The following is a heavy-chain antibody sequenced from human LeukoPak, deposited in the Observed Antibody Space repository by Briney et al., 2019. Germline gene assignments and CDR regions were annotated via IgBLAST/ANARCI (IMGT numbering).Heavy chain of an antibody. CDR3: ARDLAGADDY. D-gene: IGHD6-13*01. Sequence: GGSLRLSCAASSFTFSRYWFHWVRHAPGKGLDWVSRIDTNGRTTDYADSVKGRFTISRDNAKNTLFLEMNSLRAEDTAIYYCARDLAGADDYWGQGTLVTVSS. CDR1: SFTFSRYW. J-gene: IGHJ4*02. V-gene: IGHV3-74*01. CDR2: IDTNGRTT.